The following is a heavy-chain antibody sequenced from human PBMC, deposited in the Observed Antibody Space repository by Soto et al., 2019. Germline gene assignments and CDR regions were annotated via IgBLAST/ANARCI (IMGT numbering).Heavy chain of an antibody. J-gene: IGHJ6*02. V-gene: IGHV5-51*01. CDR2: IYPGDSDT. CDR3: ARQGHCSAGSCHADPSYRMVF. Sequence: LGESLKISCKGTAYSFTSYWIGWVRQMPGKXLEWMGIIYPGDSDTRYSPSFQGQVTISADKSISTAYLQWSSLKASDTAIYYCARQGHCSAGSCHADPSYRMVFWGQGTTVTVSS. D-gene: IGHD2-15*01. CDR1: AYSFTSYW.